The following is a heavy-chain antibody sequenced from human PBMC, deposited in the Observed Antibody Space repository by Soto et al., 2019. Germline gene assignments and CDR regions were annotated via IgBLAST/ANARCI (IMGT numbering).Heavy chain of an antibody. CDR2: ISSSSSTI. CDR3: AKAWGIDY. D-gene: IGHD7-27*01. J-gene: IGHJ4*02. V-gene: IGHV3-48*01. Sequence: GGSLRLSCAASGVTFSSYSMNWVRQAPGKGLEWVSYISSSSSTIYSADSVKGRFTISRDNSKNTLYLQMNSLRVEDTAIYYCAKAWGIDYWGQGTLVTVSS. CDR1: GVTFSSYS.